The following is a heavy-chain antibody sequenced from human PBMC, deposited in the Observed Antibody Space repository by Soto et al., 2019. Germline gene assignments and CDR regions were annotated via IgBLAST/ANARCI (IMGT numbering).Heavy chain of an antibody. CDR1: GGSISSYY. CDR3: ARTEPYSSGSVNSWFDP. CDR2: IYYSGST. D-gene: IGHD6-19*01. J-gene: IGHJ5*02. Sequence: SETLSLTCTVSGGSISSYYWSWIRQPPGKGLEWIGYIYYSGSTNYNPSLKSRVTISVDTSKNQFSLKLSSVTAADTAVYYCARTEPYSSGSVNSWFDPWGQGTLVTVSS. V-gene: IGHV4-59*01.